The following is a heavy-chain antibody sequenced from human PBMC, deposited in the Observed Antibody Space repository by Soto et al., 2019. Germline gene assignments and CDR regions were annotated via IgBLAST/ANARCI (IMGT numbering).Heavy chain of an antibody. CDR2: MSHSGGT. CDR3: ARVERGTATPVVDAFDI. V-gene: IGHV4-34*01. D-gene: IGHD2-21*02. Sequence: QVQLQQWGAGLLKPSETLSLTCAVYGGFVSSGSYYWSWIRQPPGKGLEWIGEMSHSGGTHFNPSLKSRVTTSVDTSKTQCSLKMSSVTAADPALYYCARVERGTATPVVDAFDIWGPGTMVTVSS. J-gene: IGHJ3*02. CDR1: GGFVSSGSYY.